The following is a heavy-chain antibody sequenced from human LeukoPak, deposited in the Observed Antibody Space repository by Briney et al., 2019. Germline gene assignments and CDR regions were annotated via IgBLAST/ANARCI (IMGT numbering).Heavy chain of an antibody. CDR2: IYSGGST. J-gene: IGHJ3*02. CDR3: ARAHDAFDI. V-gene: IGHV3-53*01. Sequence: PGGSLRLSCAASGFTFSSYAMSWVRQAPGKGLEWVSVIYSGGSTYYADSVKGRFTISRDNSKNTLYLQMNSLRAEDTAVYYCARAHDAFDIWGQGTMVTVSS. CDR1: GFTFSSYA.